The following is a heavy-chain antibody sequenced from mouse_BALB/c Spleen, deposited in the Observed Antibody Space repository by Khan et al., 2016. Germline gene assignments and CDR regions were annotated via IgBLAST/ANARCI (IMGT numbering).Heavy chain of an antibody. CDR3: ARVSSSGYVAWLAY. CDR1: GSAFSSYW. Sequence: QVQLKESGAELVRPGSSVKISCKASGSAFSSYWMNWVKQRSGQGLEWIGQTFPGAGDTNYNAKFKGKATLTADKSSSTAYMQPSSLTTADSAVYFCARVSSSGYVAWLAYWGQGTLVTVSA. V-gene: IGHV1-80*01. CDR2: TFPGAGDT. J-gene: IGHJ3*01. D-gene: IGHD3-1*01.